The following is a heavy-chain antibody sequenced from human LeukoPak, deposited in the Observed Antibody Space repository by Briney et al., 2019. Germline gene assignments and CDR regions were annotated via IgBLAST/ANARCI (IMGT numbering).Heavy chain of an antibody. CDR1: GYTFTSYG. J-gene: IGHJ3*02. CDR3: ARRLPGPVRIDAFDI. Sequence: VASVKVSCKASGYTFTSYGISWVRQAPGQGLEWMGWISAYNGNTNYAQKLQGRVTMITDTSTSTAYMELRSLRSDDTAVYYCARRLPGPVRIDAFDIWGQGTMVTVSS. CDR2: ISAYNGNT. D-gene: IGHD5-12*01. V-gene: IGHV1-18*01.